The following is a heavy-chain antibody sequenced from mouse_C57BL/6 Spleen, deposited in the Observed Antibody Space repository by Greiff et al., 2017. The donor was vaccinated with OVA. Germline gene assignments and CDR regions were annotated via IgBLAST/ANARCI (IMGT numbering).Heavy chain of an antibody. D-gene: IGHD1-1*01. CDR3: ARSRYYGSSSYAMDY. CDR2: IYPGSGST. CDR1: GYTFTSYW. J-gene: IGHJ4*01. Sequence: QVQLQQPGAELVKPGASVKMSCKASGYTFTSYWITWVKQRPGQGLEWIGDIYPGSGSTNYNEKFKSKATLTVDTSSSTAYMQLSSLTSEDSAVYYCARSRYYGSSSYAMDYWGQGTSVTGSS. V-gene: IGHV1-55*01.